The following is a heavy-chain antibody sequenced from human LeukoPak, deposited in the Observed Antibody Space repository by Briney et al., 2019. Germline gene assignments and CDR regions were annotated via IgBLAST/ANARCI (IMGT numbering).Heavy chain of an antibody. D-gene: IGHD5-12*01. J-gene: IGHJ4*02. V-gene: IGHV1-18*01. Sequence: GASVKVSCKASGYTFTSYGISWVRQAPGQGLEWMGWISAYNGNTNYEQKLQGKVTITTDTSTSTAYMELRSLRSDDPAVSYCAVGQSGYERFTYGGQGTLVTVSS. CDR1: GYTFTSYG. CDR2: ISAYNGNT. CDR3: AVGQSGYERFTY.